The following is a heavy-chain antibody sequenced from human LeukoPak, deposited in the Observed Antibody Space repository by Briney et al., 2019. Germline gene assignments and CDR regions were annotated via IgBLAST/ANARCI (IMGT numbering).Heavy chain of an antibody. CDR3: ARQHYYDNSGFDY. D-gene: IGHD3-22*01. CDR1: GYSFTDYW. Sequence: GKSLKISCQGSGYSFTDYWIAWVRQKPGKGLEWMGVIYPADSDTRYNPSFQGQVTVSADKSISAAYLHWSSLQASDSGIYYCARQHYYDNSGFDYWGQGTQVTVSS. CDR2: IYPADSDT. J-gene: IGHJ4*02. V-gene: IGHV5-51*01.